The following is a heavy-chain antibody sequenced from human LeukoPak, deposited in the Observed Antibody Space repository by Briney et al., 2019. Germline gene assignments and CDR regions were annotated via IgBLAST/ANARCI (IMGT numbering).Heavy chain of an antibody. CDR2: IYYSGST. V-gene: IGHV4-59*01. CDR3: ARGRDGYNLSLGY. CDR1: GGSISSYY. J-gene: IGHJ4*02. D-gene: IGHD5-24*01. Sequence: SETLSLTCTVSGGSISSYYWSWIRQPPGKGLEWIGYIYYSGSTNYNPSLKSRVTISVDTSKNQFSLKLSSVTAADTAVYYCARGRDGYNLSLGYWGQGTLVTVSS.